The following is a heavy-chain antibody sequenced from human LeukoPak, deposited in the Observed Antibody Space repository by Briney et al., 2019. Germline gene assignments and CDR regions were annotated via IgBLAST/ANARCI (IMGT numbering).Heavy chain of an antibody. J-gene: IGHJ4*02. Sequence: GESLKISCKGSGYSFTNYWIGWVRQMPGKGLEWMGIIYPGDSETRYSLSFQGEVTISADKSISAAYLQWSSLKASDTAMYYCARLLGSCSGGICYGHYDYWGQGSRVTASS. D-gene: IGHD2-15*01. CDR1: GYSFTNYW. V-gene: IGHV5-51*01. CDR3: ARLLGSCSGGICYGHYDY. CDR2: IYPGDSET.